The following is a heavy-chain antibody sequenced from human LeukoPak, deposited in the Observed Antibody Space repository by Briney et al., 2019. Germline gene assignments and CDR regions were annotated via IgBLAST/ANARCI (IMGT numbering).Heavy chain of an antibody. J-gene: IGHJ5*02. D-gene: IGHD3-3*01. CDR2: IYYSGST. V-gene: IGHV4-59*08. CDR3: ARVSELRFLEWLKFRDWFDP. CDR1: GGSISSYY. Sequence: SETLSLTCTVSGGSISSYYWSWLRQPPGKGLEWIGYIYYSGSTYYNPSLKSRVTMSVDTSKNQFALKLSPVTAADTDVYYCARVSELRFLEWLKFRDWFDPWGQGTLVTVSS.